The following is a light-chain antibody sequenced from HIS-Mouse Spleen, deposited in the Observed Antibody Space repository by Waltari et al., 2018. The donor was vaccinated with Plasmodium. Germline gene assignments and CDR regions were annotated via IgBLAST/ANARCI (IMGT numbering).Light chain of an antibody. J-gene: IGKJ3*01. CDR3: QQYNNWSFT. CDR1: QSVSSN. V-gene: IGKV3-15*01. Sequence: EIVMTQSPATLSVSPGERATLSCRASQSVSSNLAWYQQKPGQAPRLPIYGASTMATGIPARFSGIGSGTEFTLTISSLQSEDFAVYYCQQYNNWSFTFGPGTKVDIK. CDR2: GAS.